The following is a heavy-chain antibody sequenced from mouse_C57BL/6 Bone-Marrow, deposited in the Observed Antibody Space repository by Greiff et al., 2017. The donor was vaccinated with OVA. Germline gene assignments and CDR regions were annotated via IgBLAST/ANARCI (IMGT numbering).Heavy chain of an antibody. D-gene: IGHD1-1*01. J-gene: IGHJ4*01. Sequence: VQLQQPGAELARPGASVKLSCKASGYTFTSYGISWVKQRPGQGLEWIGEIYPRSGNTYYNEKFKGKATLTADKSSSTAYMELRSLTSEDSAVDFCARRPYGYYAMDYWGQGTSVTVSS. CDR1: GYTFTSYG. CDR2: IYPRSGNT. CDR3: ARRPYGYYAMDY. V-gene: IGHV1-81*01.